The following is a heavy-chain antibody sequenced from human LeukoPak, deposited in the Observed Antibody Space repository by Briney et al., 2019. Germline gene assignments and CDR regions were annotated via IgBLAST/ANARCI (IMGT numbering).Heavy chain of an antibody. Sequence: PGGSLRLSCAASGFIFSSYEMNWVRQAPGKGLEWVSYISSTGSPRHYADSVKGRFTISRDNAKNSLYLQMNSLGPEDTAVYYCAGRGDGNLYYFGHWGQGTLVTASS. J-gene: IGHJ4*02. CDR2: ISSTGSPR. CDR3: AGRGDGNLYYFGH. D-gene: IGHD5-24*01. V-gene: IGHV3-48*03. CDR1: GFIFSSYE.